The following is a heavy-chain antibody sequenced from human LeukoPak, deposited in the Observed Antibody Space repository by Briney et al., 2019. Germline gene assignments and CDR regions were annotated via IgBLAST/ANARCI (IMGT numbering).Heavy chain of an antibody. J-gene: IGHJ6*03. CDR2: ITSSGTYT. V-gene: IGHV3-21*01. D-gene: IGHD1-26*01. Sequence: GGSLRLSCADSGFTFSNYNMNWVRQAPGKAMEWVSSITSSGTYTFYADSVKGRFTISRDNAKNSLYLQMDSLGPEDTAVYYCARDPYSGNYGSYYYYMDVWGKGTTVTISS. CDR3: ARDPYSGNYGSYYYYMDV. CDR1: GFTFSNYN.